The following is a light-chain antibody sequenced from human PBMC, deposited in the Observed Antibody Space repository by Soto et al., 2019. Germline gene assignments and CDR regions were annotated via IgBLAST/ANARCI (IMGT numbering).Light chain of an antibody. J-gene: IGLJ2*01. Sequence: QSVLTQPPSASGSPGQSVTISCTGTSSGVGAYNYVSWYQQHPGKAPKLMIYEVSQRPSGVPDRFSGSKSGYTASLTVSGLQAEDEADYYCSSYAGSNNLVFGGGTKVTVL. CDR3: SSYAGSNNLV. CDR1: SSGVGAYNY. V-gene: IGLV2-8*01. CDR2: EVS.